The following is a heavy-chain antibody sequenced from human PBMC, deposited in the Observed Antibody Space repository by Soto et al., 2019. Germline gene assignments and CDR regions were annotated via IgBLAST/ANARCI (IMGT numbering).Heavy chain of an antibody. CDR2: ISAYNGNT. J-gene: IGHJ5*02. CDR3: ASTPASDLYDILTSRDNWFDP. CDR1: GYTFTSYG. V-gene: IGHV1-18*01. Sequence: QVQLVQSGAEVKKPGASVKVSCKASGYTFTSYGISWVRQAPGQGLEWMGWISAYNGNTNYAQKIQGRVTMTTDTSTSTAYMELRSLRSDDTAVYYCASTPASDLYDILTSRDNWFDPWGQGTLVTVSS. D-gene: IGHD3-9*01.